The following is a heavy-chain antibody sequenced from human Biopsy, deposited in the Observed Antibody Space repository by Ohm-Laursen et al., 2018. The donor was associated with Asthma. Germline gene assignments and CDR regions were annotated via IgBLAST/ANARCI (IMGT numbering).Heavy chain of an antibody. CDR1: GFTFNSYW. J-gene: IGHJ4*02. CDR2: IKKDGSET. V-gene: IGHV3-7*01. Sequence: SLRLSCAATGFTFNSYWMSWVRQAPGKGLEWVANIKKDGSETYYVDSVKGRFTISRDNAKNSLHLHINSLRAEDTAVYYCARDGPELATELDYWGPGTLVTVSS. D-gene: IGHD5-12*01. CDR3: ARDGPELATELDY.